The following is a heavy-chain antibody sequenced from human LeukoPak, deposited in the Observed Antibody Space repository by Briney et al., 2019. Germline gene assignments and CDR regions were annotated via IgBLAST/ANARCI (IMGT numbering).Heavy chain of an antibody. D-gene: IGHD5-18*01. Sequence: SETLSLICTVSGDSISRYYWSWIRQPPGKGLEWIGYIYYSGSTNYYPSLKSRVTISLDTSKHQFSLKLSSVTAADTAVYYCARGGYTYGFDAKFDSWGQGTLVSVSS. CDR2: IYYSGST. J-gene: IGHJ4*02. CDR1: GDSISRYY. CDR3: ARGGYTYGFDAKFDS. V-gene: IGHV4-59*01.